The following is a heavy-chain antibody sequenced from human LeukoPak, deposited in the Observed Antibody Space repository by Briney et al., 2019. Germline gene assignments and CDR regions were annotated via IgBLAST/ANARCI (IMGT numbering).Heavy chain of an antibody. V-gene: IGHV3-30-3*01. Sequence: PGGSLRLSCAASGFTFSSYAMSWVRQAPGKGLEWVAVISYDGSNKYYADSVKGRFTISRDNSKNTLYLQMNSLRAEDTAVYYCARETGPWGHRSSSGPQHWGQGTLVTVSS. J-gene: IGHJ1*01. CDR2: ISYDGSNK. CDR3: ARETGPWGHRSSSGPQH. CDR1: GFTFSSYA. D-gene: IGHD6-6*01.